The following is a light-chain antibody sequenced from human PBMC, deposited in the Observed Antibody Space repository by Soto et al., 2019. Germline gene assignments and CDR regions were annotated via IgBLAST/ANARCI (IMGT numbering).Light chain of an antibody. CDR3: SSYTSSSTLYV. J-gene: IGLJ1*01. CDR2: DVS. V-gene: IGLV2-14*01. Sequence: QSALTQPASVSGSPGQPITISCTGTSSDVGGYNYVSWYQQHPGKAPKLMIYDVSNRPSGVSNRFSGSTSGNTASLTISGLQAEDEADYYCSSYTSSSTLYVFGTGTKLTVL. CDR1: SSDVGGYNY.